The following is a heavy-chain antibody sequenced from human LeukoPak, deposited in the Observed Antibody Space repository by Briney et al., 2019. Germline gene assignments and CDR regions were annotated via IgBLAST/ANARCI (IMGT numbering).Heavy chain of an antibody. CDR1: GYTLTELS. CDR3: APSWGSSGWYSWFDP. V-gene: IGHV1-24*01. Sequence: ASVKVSCKVSGYTLTELSMHWVRQAPGEGLEWMGGFDPEDGETIFAQKFQGRVTMTEDTSTDTAYMEVSSLRSEDTAVYYCAPSWGSSGWYSWFDPWGQGTLVTVSS. J-gene: IGHJ5*02. CDR2: FDPEDGET. D-gene: IGHD6-19*01.